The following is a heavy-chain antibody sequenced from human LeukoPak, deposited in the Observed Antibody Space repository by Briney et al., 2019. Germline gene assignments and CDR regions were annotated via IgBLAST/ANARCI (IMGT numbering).Heavy chain of an antibody. J-gene: IGHJ4*02. D-gene: IGHD3-22*01. V-gene: IGHV4-30-4*01. Sequence: SETLSLTYTVSGGSISSGDYYWSWIRQPPGKGLEWIGYIYYSGSTYYNPSLKSRVTISVDTSKNQFSLKLSSVTAADTAVYYCARSRFYYDSSGYLYYFDYWGQGTLVTVSS. CDR2: IYYSGST. CDR1: GGSISSGDYY. CDR3: ARSRFYYDSSGYLYYFDY.